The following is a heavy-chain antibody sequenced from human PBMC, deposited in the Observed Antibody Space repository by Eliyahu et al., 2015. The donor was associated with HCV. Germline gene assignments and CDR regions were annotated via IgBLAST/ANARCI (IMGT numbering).Heavy chain of an antibody. CDR2: IWYDGSNK. J-gene: IGHJ5*02. V-gene: IGHV3-33*08. CDR3: ARGDWRANSGGWFDP. CDR1: GFTFSNXG. Sequence: QVQVVESGGGVVQPGRSLRLSCXASGFTFSNXGMHWVRQAPGKGLGWVAVIWYDGSNKYYADSVKGQFTISRDNSKNTLYLQMNSLRAEDTAVYYCARGDWRANSGGWFDPWGQGTLVTVSS. D-gene: IGHD4/OR15-4a*01.